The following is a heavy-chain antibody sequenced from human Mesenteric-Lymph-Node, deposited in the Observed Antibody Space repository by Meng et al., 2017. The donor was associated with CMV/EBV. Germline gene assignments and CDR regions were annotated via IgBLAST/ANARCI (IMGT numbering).Heavy chain of an antibody. D-gene: IGHD2-2*01. CDR1: GGSISSSSYY. CDR2: IYYSGST. J-gene: IGHJ6*02. Sequence: LRLSCTVSGGSISSSSYYWGWIRQPPGKGLEWIGSIYYSGSTYYNPSLKSRVTISVDTSKNQFSLKLSSVTAADTAVYYCARQYCSSTSCYFGGRNYYYYGMDVWGQGTTVTVSS. V-gene: IGHV4-39*07. CDR3: ARQYCSSTSCYFGGRNYYYYGMDV.